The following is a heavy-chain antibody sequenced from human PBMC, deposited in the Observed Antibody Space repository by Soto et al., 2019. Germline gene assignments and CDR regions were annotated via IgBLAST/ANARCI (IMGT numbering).Heavy chain of an antibody. Sequence: ASVKVSCKASGYTFTSYAMHWVRQAPGQRLEWMGWINAGNGNTKYSQKFQGRVTITRDTSASTAYMELSSLRSEDTAVYYCARVFVPVGIAVAGSPFDYWGQGTLVTVSS. J-gene: IGHJ4*02. CDR1: GYTFTSYA. CDR2: INAGNGNT. CDR3: ARVFVPVGIAVAGSPFDY. V-gene: IGHV1-3*01. D-gene: IGHD6-19*01.